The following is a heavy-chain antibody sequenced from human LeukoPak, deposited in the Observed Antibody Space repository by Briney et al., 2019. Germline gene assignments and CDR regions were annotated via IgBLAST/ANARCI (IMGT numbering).Heavy chain of an antibody. CDR1: GFTFSIYA. CDR2: ISGSTGST. D-gene: IGHD5-12*01. CDR3: AKDIVATINYCEY. V-gene: IGHV3-23*01. J-gene: IGHJ4*02. Sequence: PGGSLRLSCAASGFTFSIYAMSWVRQAPGKGLEWVSSISGSTGSTYYADSVKGRFTISRDNSKNTPYLQMNSLRAEDTAVYYCAKDIVATINYCEYWGQGTLVTVSS.